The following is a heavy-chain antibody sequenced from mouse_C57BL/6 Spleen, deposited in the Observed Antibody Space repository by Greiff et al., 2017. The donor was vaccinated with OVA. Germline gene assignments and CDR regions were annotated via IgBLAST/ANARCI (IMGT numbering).Heavy chain of an antibody. Sequence: VQLQESGPELVKPGASVKISCKASGYAFSSSWMNWVKQRPGKGLEWIGRIYPGDGDTNYNGKFKGKATLTADKSSSTAYMQLSSLTSEDSAVYFCARDDGDYWGQGTTLTVSS. D-gene: IGHD2-3*01. CDR3: ARDDGDY. V-gene: IGHV1-82*01. CDR1: GYAFSSSW. CDR2: IYPGDGDT. J-gene: IGHJ2*01.